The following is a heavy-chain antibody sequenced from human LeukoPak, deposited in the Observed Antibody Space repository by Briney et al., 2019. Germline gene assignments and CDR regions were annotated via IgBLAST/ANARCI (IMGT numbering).Heavy chain of an antibody. J-gene: IGHJ4*02. CDR2: INPNSGGT. Sequence: ASVKVSCKASGYTFTGYYMHWVRQAPGQGLEWMGWINPNSGGTNYGQKFQGRVTRTRDTSISTAYMELSRLRSDDTVVYYCGRDMAGFYFDYWGQGTLVTVSP. V-gene: IGHV1-2*01. CDR1: GYTFTGYY. CDR3: GRDMAGFYFDY. D-gene: IGHD3-10*01.